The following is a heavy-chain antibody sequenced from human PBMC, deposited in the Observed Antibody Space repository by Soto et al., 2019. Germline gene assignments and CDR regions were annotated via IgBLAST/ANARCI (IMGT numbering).Heavy chain of an antibody. Sequence: GASVKVSCKVSGYTLTELSMHWVRQAPGKGLEWMGGFDPEDGETIYAQKFQGRVTMTEDTSTDTAYMELSSLRSEDTAVYYCATSDGSGSYYRYSYFDYWGQGNLVTVSS. V-gene: IGHV1-24*01. CDR1: GYTLTELS. CDR3: ATSDGSGSYYRYSYFDY. J-gene: IGHJ4*02. CDR2: FDPEDGET. D-gene: IGHD3-10*01.